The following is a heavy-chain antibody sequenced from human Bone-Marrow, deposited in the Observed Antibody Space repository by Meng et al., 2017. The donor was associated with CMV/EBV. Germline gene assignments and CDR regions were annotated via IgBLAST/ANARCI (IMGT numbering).Heavy chain of an antibody. CDR1: GYIFRDFY. V-gene: IGHV1-2*02. CDR3: ARGKENVLRFLEWTPGSYYYGMDV. CDR2: IFPNSGVT. J-gene: IGHJ6*02. Sequence: ASVKVSCKASGYIFRDFYLHWVRQVPGQGLEWMGWIFPNSGVTKYAEKFQDRVALTRDTSISTAYMELRSLRSDDTAVYYCARGKENVLRFLEWTPGSYYYGMDVWGQGTTVTVSS. D-gene: IGHD3-3*01.